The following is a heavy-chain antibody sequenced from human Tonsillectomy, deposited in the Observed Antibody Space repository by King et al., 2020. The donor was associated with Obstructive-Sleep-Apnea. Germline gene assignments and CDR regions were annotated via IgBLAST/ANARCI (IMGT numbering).Heavy chain of an antibody. V-gene: IGHV3-48*04. CDR1: GFTFSSYS. CDR3: AGMTQNDAFDI. J-gene: IGHJ3*02. CDR2: ISSSSGTI. Sequence: VQLVESGGGLVQPGGSLRLSCAASGFTFSSYSMDWVRQAPGKGLEWVSYISSSSGTIYYAGSVKGRFTISRDNAKSSLYLQMNSLRAEDTAVYYCAGMTQNDAFDIWGQGKMVTVSS.